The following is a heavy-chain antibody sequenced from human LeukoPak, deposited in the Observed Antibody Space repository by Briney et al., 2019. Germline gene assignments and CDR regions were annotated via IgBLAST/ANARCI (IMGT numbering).Heavy chain of an antibody. CDR1: GFTFSSYS. V-gene: IGHV3-21*01. CDR3: ARARDGYPIGYFDY. CDR2: ISSSSSYI. D-gene: IGHD5-24*01. J-gene: IGHJ4*02. Sequence: GGSLRLSCAASGFTFSSYSMNWVRQAPGKGLEWVSSISSSSSYIYYADSVKGRFTISRDNAKNSLYLQMNSLRAEDTAVYYCARARDGYPIGYFDYWGQGTLVTVSS.